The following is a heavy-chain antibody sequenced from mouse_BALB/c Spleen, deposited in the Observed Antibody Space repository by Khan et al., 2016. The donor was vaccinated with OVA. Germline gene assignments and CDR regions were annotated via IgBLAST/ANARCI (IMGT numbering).Heavy chain of an antibody. CDR3: ARRYEFFAH. CDR1: GYSFTVYY. Sequence: VQLKQSGPDLVKPGASVKISCKASGYSFTVYYMIWVKQSHGKSPEWIGRVNPNNGDTNYNQKFKDKAILTVDKSSTTAYKELRSLKSEDSAVIYCARRYEFFAHWGQGTLVTVSA. CDR2: VNPNNGDT. J-gene: IGHJ3*01. V-gene: IGHV1-26*01. D-gene: IGHD2-14*01.